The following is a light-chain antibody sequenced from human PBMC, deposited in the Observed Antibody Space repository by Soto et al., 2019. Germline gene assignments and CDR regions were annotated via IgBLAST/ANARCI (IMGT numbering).Light chain of an antibody. Sequence: EIVLTQSPGTLSLSPGERATLSCKTSQSRGSTFLAWYQHKPGKAPRLLIYASSNRATGIPDRFSGSASGTDFTLTITSLEPEDFAVYYCQLYGISPHFGQGTRLEIK. J-gene: IGKJ5*01. CDR1: QSRGSTF. CDR2: ASS. V-gene: IGKV3-20*01. CDR3: QLYGISPH.